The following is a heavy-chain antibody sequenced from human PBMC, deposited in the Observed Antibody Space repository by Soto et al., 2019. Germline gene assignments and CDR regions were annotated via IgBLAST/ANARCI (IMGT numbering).Heavy chain of an antibody. CDR2: ISYDGSNK. Sequence: QVPLVESGGGVVQPGRSLRLSCAASGFTFSSYAMHWVRQAPGKGLEWVAVISYDGSNKYYADSVKGRFTISRDNSKNTLYLQMNSLRAEDTAVYYCARDGYYNDYWGQGTLVTVSS. CDR1: GFTFSSYA. J-gene: IGHJ4*02. V-gene: IGHV3-30-3*01. D-gene: IGHD5-12*01. CDR3: ARDGYYNDY.